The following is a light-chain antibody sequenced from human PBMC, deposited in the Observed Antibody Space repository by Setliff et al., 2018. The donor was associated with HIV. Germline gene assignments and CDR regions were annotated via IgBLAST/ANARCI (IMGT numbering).Light chain of an antibody. CDR3: QVWDSSSDHYV. CDR1: NIGIKS. J-gene: IGLJ1*01. CDR2: DDS. V-gene: IGLV3-21*01. Sequence: SYELTQPPSVSVAPGKTARITCGGNNIGIKSVHWYQQKPGQAPVLVVYDDSDRPSGIPERFSGSKSWNTATLTISRVDAGDEADYYCQVWDSSSDHYVFGTGTKVTVL.